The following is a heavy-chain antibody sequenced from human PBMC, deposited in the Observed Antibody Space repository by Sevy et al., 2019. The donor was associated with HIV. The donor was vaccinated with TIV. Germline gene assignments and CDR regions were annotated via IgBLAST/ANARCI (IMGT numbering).Heavy chain of an antibody. CDR3: AGENAWGRGYS. V-gene: IGHV4-59*08. D-gene: IGHD1-26*01. J-gene: IGHJ4*02. Sequence: SKTLSLTCTVSGGSITSLYWNWIRQPPGKGLEWIANIYYNGHINYNPSLTSRVTLSLDTSQNQFSLRLSTVTAADTAMYYCAGENAWGRGYSWGQGTLVTVSS. CDR1: GGSITSLY. CDR2: IYYNGHI.